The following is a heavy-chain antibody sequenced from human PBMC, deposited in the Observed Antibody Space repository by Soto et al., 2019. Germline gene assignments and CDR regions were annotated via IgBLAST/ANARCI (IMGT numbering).Heavy chain of an antibody. Sequence: QVQLQESGPGLAKPSQTLSLTCTVSGASLSSGGYYWTWIRQVPGKALEWIGYIFHTGTTFYNPSLKSRVVMSIEKSDNQFSLNLRCVTAADTAVYYCARGLGYDSNGRFLAAFDVWGQGTMVTVSS. CDR1: GASLSSGGYY. CDR2: IFHTGTT. CDR3: ARGLGYDSNGRFLAAFDV. D-gene: IGHD3-22*01. J-gene: IGHJ3*01. V-gene: IGHV4-31*03.